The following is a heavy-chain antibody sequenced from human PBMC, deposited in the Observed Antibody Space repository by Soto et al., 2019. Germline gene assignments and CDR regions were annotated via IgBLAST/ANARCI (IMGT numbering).Heavy chain of an antibody. CDR2: IYYSGST. CDR1: GGSISSGGYY. CDR3: ARVRYCSGGSCYPRFDP. J-gene: IGHJ5*02. Sequence: QVQLQESGPGLVKPSQTLSLTCTVSGGSISSGGYYWSWIRQHPGKGLEWIGYIYYSGSTYYNPSLKSRVTISVDTSKNQFCLKLSSVTAADTAVYYCARVRYCSGGSCYPRFDPWGQGTLVTVSS. V-gene: IGHV4-31*03. D-gene: IGHD2-15*01.